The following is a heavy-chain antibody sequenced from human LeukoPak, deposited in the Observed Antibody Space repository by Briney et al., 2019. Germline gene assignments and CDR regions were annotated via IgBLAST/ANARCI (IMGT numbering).Heavy chain of an antibody. CDR1: GGSISGYY. Sequence: SETLSLTCAVSGGSISGYYWNWIRQPPGKGLEYIGHIYSSGSTNYNPSLRSRVTMSVDSSKNQFSLNLSSVTAADTAVYYCARLTKYTGTWYADYWGQGTLVTVSP. V-gene: IGHV4-59*08. CDR2: IYSSGST. J-gene: IGHJ4*02. D-gene: IGHD6-13*01. CDR3: ARLTKYTGTWYADY.